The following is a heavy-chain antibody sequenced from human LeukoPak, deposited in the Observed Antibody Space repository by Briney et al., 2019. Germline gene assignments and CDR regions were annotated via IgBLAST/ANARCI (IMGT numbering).Heavy chain of an antibody. CDR3: ARGGIYSQGFDY. D-gene: IGHD6-13*01. Sequence: GGSLRLSCAASGFTFSSYSMNWVRQAPGKGLEWVSPISTTSDYIHYADSLKGRLAISRDNGKNSLYLQMNSLRAEDTAVYYCARGGIYSQGFDYWGQGSLVTVSS. V-gene: IGHV3-21*01. CDR1: GFTFSSYS. J-gene: IGHJ4*02. CDR2: ISTTSDYI.